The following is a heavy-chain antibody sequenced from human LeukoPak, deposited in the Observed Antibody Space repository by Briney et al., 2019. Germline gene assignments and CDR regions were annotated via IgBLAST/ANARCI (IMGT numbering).Heavy chain of an antibody. V-gene: IGHV1-3*04. CDR2: INTGNGYT. J-gene: IGHJ5*02. Sequence: GASVKVSCKASGYSFTSNALHWVRQAPGQRLEWMGWINTGNGYTKYSQNFQDRVTITRDTSASTAYMELNSLRSEDTAVYYCARENQYCSGGSRYYHWLDPWGQGTLVTVSS. D-gene: IGHD2-15*01. CDR3: ARENQYCSGGSRYYHWLDP. CDR1: GYSFTSNA.